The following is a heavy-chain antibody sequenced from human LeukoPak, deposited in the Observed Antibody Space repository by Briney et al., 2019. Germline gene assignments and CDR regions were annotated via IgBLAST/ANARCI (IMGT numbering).Heavy chain of an antibody. CDR2: IYSGGST. D-gene: IGHD4-17*01. Sequence: GGSLRLSCAASGFTVSSNYMSWVRQAPGKGLEWVSVIYSGGSTYYADSVKGRFTISRDNSKNTLYLQMNSLRAEDTAVYYCARALGGGDYAGLIDYWGQGTLVTVSS. CDR1: GFTVSSNY. CDR3: ARALGGGDYAGLIDY. V-gene: IGHV3-66*01. J-gene: IGHJ4*02.